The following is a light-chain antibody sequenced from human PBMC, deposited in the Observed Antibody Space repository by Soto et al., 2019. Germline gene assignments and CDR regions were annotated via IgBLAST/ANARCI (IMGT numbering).Light chain of an antibody. CDR3: QHYNSYSTWT. J-gene: IGKJ1*01. V-gene: IGKV1-5*01. CDR1: QSISSW. CDR2: DAS. Sequence: DIQMTQSPSTLSASVGDRVTITCRASQSISSWLAWYQQKPGKAPKLLIYDASSLESGVQSRFSGRGSGTQFTLTISSLQPDDFATYYCQHYNSYSTWTFGQGTKVEIK.